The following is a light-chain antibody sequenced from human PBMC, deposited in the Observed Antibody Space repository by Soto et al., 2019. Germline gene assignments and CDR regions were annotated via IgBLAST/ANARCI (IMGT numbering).Light chain of an antibody. CDR3: QQYGSSPLT. CDR2: GAS. V-gene: IGKV3-20*01. J-gene: IGKJ4*01. CDR1: QSVSSTY. Sequence: DIVLTQSPGTLSLSPGERATLSCRASQSVSSTYLAWHQQNPGQAPRLLIYGASSRATGIPDRFSGSGSGTDFTLTISRLEPEDFAVYYCQQYGSSPLTFGGGTKVEIK.